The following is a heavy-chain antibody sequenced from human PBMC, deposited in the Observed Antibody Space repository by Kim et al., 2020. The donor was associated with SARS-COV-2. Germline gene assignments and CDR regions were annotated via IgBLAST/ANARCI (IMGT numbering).Heavy chain of an antibody. CDR3: ARSGFYADWFDP. V-gene: IGHV3-53*01. J-gene: IGHJ5*02. Sequence: YYSDSGKGRFTISRDNSKNTLYLQMSSLSVEDTAVYYCARSGFYADWFDPWGQGTLVTVSS. D-gene: IGHD5-12*01.